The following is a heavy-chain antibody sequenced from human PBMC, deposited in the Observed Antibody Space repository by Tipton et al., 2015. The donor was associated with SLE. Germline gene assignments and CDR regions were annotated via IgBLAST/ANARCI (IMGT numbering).Heavy chain of an antibody. CDR1: GFTLSSYG. D-gene: IGHD1-26*01. CDR3: AAGPEVVGYYFYAMSV. J-gene: IGHJ6*02. CDR2: ISGSVVGT. Sequence: SLRLSCAASGFTLSSYGMKWVRQAPGKGLEWVSGISGSVVGTHYADSVKGRFTITRDNSKDTVDLQMTSLRDDDTAVYYCAAGPEVVGYYFYAMSVWGHGPTVSVSS. V-gene: IGHV3-23*01.